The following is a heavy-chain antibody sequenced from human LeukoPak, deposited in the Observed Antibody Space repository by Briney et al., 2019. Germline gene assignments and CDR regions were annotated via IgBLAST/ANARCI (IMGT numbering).Heavy chain of an antibody. CDR3: ASLNYDFWSGQNWFDP. V-gene: IGHV3-7*01. J-gene: IGHJ5*02. Sequence: TGGSLRLSCAASGFTFSSYWMSWVRQAPGKGLEWVANIKQDGSEKYYVDSVKGRFTISRDNAKNSLYLQMNSLRAEDTAVYYCASLNYDFWSGQNWFDPWGQGTLLTVSS. CDR2: IKQDGSEK. CDR1: GFTFSSYW. D-gene: IGHD3-3*01.